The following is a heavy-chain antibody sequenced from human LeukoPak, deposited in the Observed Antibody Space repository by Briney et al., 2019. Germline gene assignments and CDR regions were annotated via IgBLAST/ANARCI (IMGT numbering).Heavy chain of an antibody. CDR2: IIPIFGTA. V-gene: IGHV1-69*13. Sequence: GASVKVSCKASGGTFSSYAISWGRQAPGQGLEWMGGIIPIFGTANYAQKFQGRVTITADESTSTAYMELSSLRSEDTAVYYCARDRENLVVPAAIHAFDIWGQGTMVTVSS. D-gene: IGHD2-2*02. CDR3: ARDRENLVVPAAIHAFDI. CDR1: GGTFSSYA. J-gene: IGHJ3*02.